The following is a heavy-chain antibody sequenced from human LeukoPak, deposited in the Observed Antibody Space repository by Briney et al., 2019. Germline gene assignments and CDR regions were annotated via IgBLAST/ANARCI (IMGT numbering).Heavy chain of an antibody. V-gene: IGHV3-23*01. CDR1: GFTFSSYS. D-gene: IGHD4-17*01. CDR3: AKEVGDYGDPVGYDAFDI. J-gene: IGHJ3*02. Sequence: QAGGSLRLSCAASGFTFSSYSMNWVRQAPGKGLEWVSAISGSGGSTYYADSVKGRFTISRDNSKNTLYLQMNSLRAEDTAVYYCAKEVGDYGDPVGYDAFDIWGQGTMVTVSS. CDR2: ISGSGGST.